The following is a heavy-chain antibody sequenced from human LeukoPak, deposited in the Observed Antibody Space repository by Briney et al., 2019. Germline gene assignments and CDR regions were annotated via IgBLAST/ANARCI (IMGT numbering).Heavy chain of an antibody. D-gene: IGHD6-6*01. CDR2: INHSGST. V-gene: IGHV4-34*01. J-gene: IGHJ4*02. Sequence: PSETLSLTCAVYGGSFSGYYWSWIRQPPGKGLEWIGEINHSGSTNYNPSLKSRVTISVDTSKNQFSLKLSSVTAADTAVYYCARARRGSTNSPFRSSIAARNYFDYWGQGTLVTVSS. CDR3: ARARRGSTNSPFRSSIAARNYFDY. CDR1: GGSFSGYY.